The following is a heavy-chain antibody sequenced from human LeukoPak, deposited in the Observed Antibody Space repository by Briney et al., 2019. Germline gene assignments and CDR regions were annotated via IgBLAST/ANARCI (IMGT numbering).Heavy chain of an antibody. V-gene: IGHV3-23*01. CDR1: GFTFSSYA. CDR2: ISGSGGST. CDR3: AKDPTTYYDSSGYGRYNWFDP. J-gene: IGHJ5*02. D-gene: IGHD3-22*01. Sequence: GGSLRLSCAASGFTFSSYAMSWVRQAPGKGLEGVSAISGSGGSTYYADSVKGRFTISRDNSKNTLYLQMNSLRAEDTAVYYCAKDPTTYYDSSGYGRYNWFDPWGQGTLVTVSS.